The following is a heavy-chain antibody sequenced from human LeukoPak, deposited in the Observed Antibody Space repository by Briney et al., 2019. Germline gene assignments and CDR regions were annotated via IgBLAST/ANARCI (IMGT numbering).Heavy chain of an antibody. Sequence: SETLSLTCTVSGGSMNSYYWSWIRQPPGKGLEWIGYIYYSGSTNYNPSLKSRVTISVDTSKNQFSLKLSSVTAADTAVYYCARDGYGDYPFDYWGQGTLVTVSS. CDR3: ARDGYGDYPFDY. J-gene: IGHJ4*02. V-gene: IGHV4-59*01. CDR1: GGSMNSYY. CDR2: IYYSGST. D-gene: IGHD4-17*01.